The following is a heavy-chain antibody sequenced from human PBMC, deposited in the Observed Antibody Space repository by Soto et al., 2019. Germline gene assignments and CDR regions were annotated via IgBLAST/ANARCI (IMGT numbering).Heavy chain of an antibody. CDR1: GFTVSSNY. CDR2: IYSGGST. Sequence: PGGSLRLSCAASGFTVSSNYMSWVRQAPGKGLEWVSVIYSGGSTYYADSVKGRFTISRDNSKNTLYLQMNSLRAEDTAVYYCARERSYGNYYYGMDVWGQGTTVTVS. CDR3: ARERSYGNYYYGMDV. J-gene: IGHJ6*02. D-gene: IGHD5-18*01. V-gene: IGHV3-53*01.